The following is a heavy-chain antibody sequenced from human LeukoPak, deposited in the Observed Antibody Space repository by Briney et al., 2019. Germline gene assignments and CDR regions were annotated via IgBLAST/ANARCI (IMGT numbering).Heavy chain of an antibody. D-gene: IGHD3-16*01. V-gene: IGHV3-74*01. J-gene: IGHJ4*02. CDR2: INSDGSDT. CDR3: AKVRLGGIRYYFDY. Sequence: QPGGSLTLSCAASGFTFSRYWMHWVRQAPGKGPVWVSRINSDGSDTSYADSVKGRFTVSRDNAKSTLYLQMNSLRAEDTAVYYCAKVRLGGIRYYFDYWGQGTLVTVSS. CDR1: GFTFSRYW.